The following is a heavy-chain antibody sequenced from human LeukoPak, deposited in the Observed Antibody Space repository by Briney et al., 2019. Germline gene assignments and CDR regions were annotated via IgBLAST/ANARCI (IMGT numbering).Heavy chain of an antibody. CDR1: GFTFSSYG. Sequence: PGGSLRLSCAASGFTFSSYGMHWVRQAPGKGLEWVAVISYDGSNKYYADSVKGRFTISRDNSKNTLYLQMNSLRAEDTAVYYCAKDTHSSGWYYFDYWGQGTLVTVSS. J-gene: IGHJ4*02. D-gene: IGHD6-19*01. CDR2: ISYDGSNK. CDR3: AKDTHSSGWYYFDY. V-gene: IGHV3-30*18.